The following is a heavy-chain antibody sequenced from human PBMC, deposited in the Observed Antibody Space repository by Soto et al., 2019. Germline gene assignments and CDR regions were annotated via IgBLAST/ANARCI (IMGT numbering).Heavy chain of an antibody. CDR3: ARDYYDIVTGSWWFDP. CDR2: IYYSGST. CDR1: GGSISSGGYY. Sequence: QVQLQESGPGLVKPSQTLSLTCTVSGGSISSGGYYWSWIRQHPGKGLQWIGYIYYSGSTYYNPSLKSRVTISVDTSKNQCSLELSSVPAVDTAVYYCARDYYDIVTGSWWFDPWGQGTLVTVSS. J-gene: IGHJ5*02. D-gene: IGHD3-9*01. V-gene: IGHV4-31*03.